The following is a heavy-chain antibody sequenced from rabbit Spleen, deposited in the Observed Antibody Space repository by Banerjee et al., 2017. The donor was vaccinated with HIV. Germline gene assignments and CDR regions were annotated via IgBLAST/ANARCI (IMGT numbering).Heavy chain of an antibody. V-gene: IGHV1S40*01. D-gene: IGHD1-1*01. CDR1: GFSFSSNYY. CDR3: ARSIDSSGGWYYFNL. CDR2: IYAGSSGST. Sequence: QSLEESGGDLVKPGASLTLTCTASGFSFSSNYYMCWVRQAPGKGLEWIACIYAGSSGSTYYASWAKGRFTISKTSSTTVTLQMSSLTAPDTALYFCARSIDSSGGWYYFNLWGQGTLVT. J-gene: IGHJ4*01.